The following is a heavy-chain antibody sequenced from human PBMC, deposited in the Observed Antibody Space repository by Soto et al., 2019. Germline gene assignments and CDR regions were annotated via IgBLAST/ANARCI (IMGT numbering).Heavy chain of an antibody. Sequence: QVQLQESGPGLVKPSQTLSLTCTVSGGSISSGGYYWSWIRQHPGEGLEWIGYIYYSGSTYYNPSLKSRVTISVDTYKNQFSLNLSSVNAADTAAYYCARDRSRYGDYVGWGQGTLVTVSS. V-gene: IGHV4-31*03. CDR2: IYYSGST. CDR1: GGSISSGGYY. J-gene: IGHJ4*02. CDR3: ARDRSRYGDYVG. D-gene: IGHD4-17*01.